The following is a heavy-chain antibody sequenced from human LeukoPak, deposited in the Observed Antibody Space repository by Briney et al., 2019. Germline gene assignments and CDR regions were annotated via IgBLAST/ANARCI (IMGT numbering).Heavy chain of an antibody. CDR3: SRGPIQLWVHNGVDV. J-gene: IGHJ6*02. CDR2: IRSKAYRGTT. D-gene: IGHD5-18*01. V-gene: IGHV3-49*04. CDR1: GYNFADYA. Sequence: GWSLRLSCTTSGYNFADYAMTWVRQAPGKGLEWVGFIRSKAYRGTTEYAASVKGRFTISRDDSKSVVYLQMNSLKSEDTAVYYCSRGPIQLWVHNGVDVWGQGTTVTVSS.